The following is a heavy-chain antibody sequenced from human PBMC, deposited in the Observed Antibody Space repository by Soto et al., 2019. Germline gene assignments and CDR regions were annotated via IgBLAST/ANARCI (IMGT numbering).Heavy chain of an antibody. V-gene: IGHV4-31*03. CDR1: GASINSGPYY. CDR3: ARRLPTAGLFDF. CDR2: IYYSGTT. Sequence: PSETLSLTCTVSGASINSGPYYWSWFRQHPGEGLEWVGYIYYSGTTYYNPSLQSRLAISRDTAKNQFSLKLTSVTAADTAVYYCARRLPTAGLFDFWGQGALVTVS. D-gene: IGHD6-13*01. J-gene: IGHJ4*02.